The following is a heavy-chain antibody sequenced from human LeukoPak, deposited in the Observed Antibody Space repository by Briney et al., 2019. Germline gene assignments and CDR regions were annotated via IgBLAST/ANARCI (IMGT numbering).Heavy chain of an antibody. CDR3: ARGGFYCGGDCYVDY. V-gene: IGHV4-34*01. J-gene: IGHJ4*02. CDR1: GGSFSPYY. Sequence: SETLSLTCAVYGGSFSPYYWSWTRQPPGKGLEWTGEINHSGSTNYNPSLKSRVTISVDTSKNQFSLRLSSVTAADTAVYYCARGGFYCGGDCYVDYWGQGTLVTVSS. D-gene: IGHD2-21*02. CDR2: INHSGST.